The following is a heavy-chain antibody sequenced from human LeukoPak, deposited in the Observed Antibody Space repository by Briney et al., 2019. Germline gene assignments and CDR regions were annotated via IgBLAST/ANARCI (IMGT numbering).Heavy chain of an antibody. CDR2: NQNSGNT. CDR1: GGSISSYY. J-gene: IGHJ4*02. V-gene: IGHV4-59*08. D-gene: IGHD3-10*01. CDR3: ARRESFGY. Sequence: TSETLSLTCTVSGGSISSYYWSWIRQPPGKGLEWIGYNQNSGNTNYNPSLKSRVTISVDTSKNQFYLKLSSVTAADTAVYYCARRESFGYWGQGTLVTVSS.